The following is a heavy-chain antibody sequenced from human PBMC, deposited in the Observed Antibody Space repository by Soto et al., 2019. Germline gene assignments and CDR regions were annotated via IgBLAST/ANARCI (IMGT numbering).Heavy chain of an antibody. V-gene: IGHV4-31*03. Sequence: SETLSLTCTVSGGSVNTGSYYWSWIRQQPGKGLEWIGYIYYSGSTYYNPSLESRVTMLVDTSKNQFSLKLNSVTAADTAVYYCARENYYALDYWGPGTLVTVSS. D-gene: IGHD3-10*01. CDR2: IYYSGST. J-gene: IGHJ4*02. CDR1: GGSVNTGSYY. CDR3: ARENYYALDY.